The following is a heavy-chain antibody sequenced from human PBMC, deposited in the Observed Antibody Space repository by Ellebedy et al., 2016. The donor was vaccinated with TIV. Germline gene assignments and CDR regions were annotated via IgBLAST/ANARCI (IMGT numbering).Heavy chain of an antibody. J-gene: IGHJ3*02. CDR3: ASSEFGYCSSTSCDAFDI. CDR2: IIPILGIA. D-gene: IGHD2-2*03. V-gene: IGHV1-69*04. CDR1: GGTFSSYA. Sequence: ASVKVSCKASGGTFSSYAISWVRQAPGQGLEWMGRIIPILGIANYAQKFQGRVTITADKSTSTAYMELSSLRSDDTAVYYCASSEFGYCSSTSCDAFDIWGQGTMVTVSS.